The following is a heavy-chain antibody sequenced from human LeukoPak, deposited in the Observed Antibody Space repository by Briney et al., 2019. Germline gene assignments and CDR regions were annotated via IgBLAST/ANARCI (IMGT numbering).Heavy chain of an antibody. CDR1: GGSISSSSYY. CDR3: ARGGDGYNFAFDI. CDR2: IYYSGST. J-gene: IGHJ3*02. V-gene: IGHV4-39*07. D-gene: IGHD5-24*01. Sequence: PSETLSLTCTVSGGSISSSSYYWGWIRQPPGKGLEWIGRIYYSGSTYYNPSLKSRVTISVDSSKNQFSLKLSSVTAADTAVYYCARGGDGYNFAFDIWGQGTMVTVSS.